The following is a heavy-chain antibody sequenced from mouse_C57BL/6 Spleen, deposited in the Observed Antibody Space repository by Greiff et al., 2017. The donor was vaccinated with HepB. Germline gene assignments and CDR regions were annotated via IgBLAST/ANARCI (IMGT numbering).Heavy chain of an antibody. CDR1: GYTFTSYW. D-gene: IGHD2-5*01. V-gene: IGHV1-74*01. CDR2: IHPSDSDT. CDR3: AIWPPSYYSNYDWFAY. J-gene: IGHJ3*01. Sequence: QVQLQQPGAELVKPGASVKVSCKASGYTFTSYWMHWVKQRPGQGLEWIGRIHPSDSDTNYNQKFKGKATLTVDKSSSTAYMQLSSLTSEDSAVYYGAIWPPSYYSNYDWFAYWGQGTLVTVSA.